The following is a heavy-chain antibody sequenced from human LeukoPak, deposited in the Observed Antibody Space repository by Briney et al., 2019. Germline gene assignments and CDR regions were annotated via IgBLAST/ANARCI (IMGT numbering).Heavy chain of an antibody. V-gene: IGHV3-23*01. Sequence: PGGSLRLSCAASGFIFNNFAMSWVRQAPGKGLEWVSGISGSGTSPYYADSVKGRFTISRDNSKNTVYLQMSSLRVEDTAVYYCAKSLRYSSGCHHFDYWGRGTLVTVSS. J-gene: IGHJ4*02. CDR3: AKSLRYSSGCHHFDY. D-gene: IGHD6-19*01. CDR1: GFIFNNFA. CDR2: ISGSGTSP.